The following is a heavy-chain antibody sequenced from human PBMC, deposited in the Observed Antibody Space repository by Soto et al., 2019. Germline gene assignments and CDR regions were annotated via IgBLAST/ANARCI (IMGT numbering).Heavy chain of an antibody. CDR2: IYYSGST. J-gene: IGHJ6*02. Sequence: SETLSLTCTVPGGSISSGDYYWSWIRQPPGKGLEWIGYIYYSGSTYYNPSLRSRLTISVDTSKTQFSLKLSSVAAADTAVYYCARTMGRESYCMDVWGQGTTVTVSS. D-gene: IGHD3-10*01. CDR3: ARTMGRESYCMDV. CDR1: GGSISSGDYY. V-gene: IGHV4-30-4*01.